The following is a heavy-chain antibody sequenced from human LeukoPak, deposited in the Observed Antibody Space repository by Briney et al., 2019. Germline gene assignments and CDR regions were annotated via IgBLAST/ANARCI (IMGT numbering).Heavy chain of an antibody. V-gene: IGHV3-74*01. CDR2: MDTDGRTT. CDR1: GFPFGNFW. Sequence: GGSLRLSCVVSGFPFGNFWMHWVRQVQGKGLVWVARMDTDGRTTDYADSVKGRFTISRDNARNTLYLQMRSLRADDTALYYCATDVTGSEDRWGQGTLVTVS. D-gene: IGHD6-25*01. J-gene: IGHJ5*02. CDR3: ATDVTGSEDR.